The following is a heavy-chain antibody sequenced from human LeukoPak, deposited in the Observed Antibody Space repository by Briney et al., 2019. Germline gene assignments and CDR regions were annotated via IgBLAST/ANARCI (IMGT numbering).Heavy chain of an antibody. J-gene: IGHJ4*02. V-gene: IGHV4-34*01. CDR1: GGSFSGYY. CDR2: INHSGST. CDR3: ARGEYSSSPIDY. D-gene: IGHD6-6*01. Sequence: SETLSLTCAVYGGSFSGYYWSWIRQPPGKGLEWIGEINHSGSTNYNPSLKSRVTISVDTSKNQFSLKLSSVTAADTAVYYCARGEYSSSPIDYWGQGTLVTVSS.